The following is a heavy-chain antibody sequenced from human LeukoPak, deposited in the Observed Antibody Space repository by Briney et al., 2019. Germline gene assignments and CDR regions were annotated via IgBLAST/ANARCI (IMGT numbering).Heavy chain of an antibody. CDR2: ISAYKGNT. CDR3: ARDLYYYGSGSYYDVFDV. V-gene: IGHV1-18*01. Sequence: GASVKVSCMASGYTFSTYGISWVRQAPGQGLEWMGWISAYKGNTYYAQKLQGRVTMTTDTSTSTAYMELRSLRSDDTAIYYCARDLYYYGSGSYYDVFDVWGQGTMVTVSS. CDR1: GYTFSTYG. J-gene: IGHJ3*01. D-gene: IGHD3-10*01.